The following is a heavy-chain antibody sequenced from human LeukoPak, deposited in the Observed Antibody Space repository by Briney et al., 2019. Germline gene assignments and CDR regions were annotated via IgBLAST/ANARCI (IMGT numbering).Heavy chain of an antibody. Sequence: SETLSLTCTVSGGSISSGGYYWSWIRQHPGKGLEWIGYIYYSGSTYYNPSLKSRVTISVDTSKNQFSLKLSSVTAADTAVYYCARGRRRFGSSGYHDAFDIWGQGTMVTVSS. D-gene: IGHD3-22*01. V-gene: IGHV4-31*03. CDR1: GGSISSGGYY. CDR2: IYYSGST. CDR3: ARGRRRFGSSGYHDAFDI. J-gene: IGHJ3*02.